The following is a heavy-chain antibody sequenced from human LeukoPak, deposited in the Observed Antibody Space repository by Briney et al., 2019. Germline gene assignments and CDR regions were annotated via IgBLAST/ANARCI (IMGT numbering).Heavy chain of an antibody. D-gene: IGHD1/OR15-1a*01. V-gene: IGHV4-61*02. CDR3: ARRRSGWNKRSWFDP. CDR1: GGSISSGSYY. Sequence: SETLSLTCTASGGSISSGSYYWSWIRQPAGKGLEWIGRIYTSGSTNYNPSLKSRVTISVDTSKNQFSLKLSSVTAADTAVYYCARRRSGWNKRSWFDPWGQGTLVAVSS. CDR2: IYTSGST. J-gene: IGHJ5*02.